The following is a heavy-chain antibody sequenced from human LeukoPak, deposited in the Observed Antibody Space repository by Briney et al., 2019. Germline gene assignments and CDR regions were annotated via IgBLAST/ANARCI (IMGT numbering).Heavy chain of an antibody. V-gene: IGHV3-66*04. D-gene: IGHD3-3*01. CDR2: IYSGGST. CDR3: ASHNTMNWFDP. CDR1: GFTVSSNY. J-gene: IGHJ5*02. Sequence: GGSLRLSCAASGFTVSSNYMSWVRQAPGKGLEWVSVIYSGGSTYYADSVKGRFTISRDNAKNSLCLQMNSLRAEDTAVYYCASHNTMNWFDPWGQGTLVTVSP.